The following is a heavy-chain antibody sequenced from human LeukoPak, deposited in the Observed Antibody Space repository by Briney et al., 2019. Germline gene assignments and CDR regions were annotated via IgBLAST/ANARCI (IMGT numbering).Heavy chain of an antibody. CDR1: GFTFDDYA. J-gene: IGHJ4*02. CDR2: ISWNSGSI. CDR3: AKDDLGRDGYNNFDY. V-gene: IGHV3-9*01. D-gene: IGHD5-24*01. Sequence: GGSLRLSCAASGFTFDDYAMHWVRQAPGKGPEWVSGISWNSGSIGYADSVKGRFTISRDNAKNSLYLQMNSLRAEDTALYYCAKDDLGRDGYNNFDYWGQGTLVTVSS.